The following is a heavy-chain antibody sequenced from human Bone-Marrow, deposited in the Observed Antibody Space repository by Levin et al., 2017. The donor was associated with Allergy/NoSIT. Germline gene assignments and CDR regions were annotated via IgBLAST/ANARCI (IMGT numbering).Heavy chain of an antibody. Sequence: SQTLSLTCAVSGGSFSGYYWSWIRQPPNMGLEWIGEINHTGSPKYNPSLKSRVTMSVDTSTTQFSLELRSVTAADTAIYYCARTSNSYNYPSVWYFFDSWGQGTPVTVSS. CDR2: INHTGSP. CDR3: ARTSNSYNYPSVWYFFDS. V-gene: IGHV4-34*01. J-gene: IGHJ4*02. CDR1: GGSFSGYY. D-gene: IGHD5-24*01.